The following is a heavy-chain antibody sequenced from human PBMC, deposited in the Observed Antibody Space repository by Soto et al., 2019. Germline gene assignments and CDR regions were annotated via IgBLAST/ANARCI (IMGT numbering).Heavy chain of an antibody. J-gene: IGHJ6*02. CDR2: INAGNGNT. D-gene: IGHD3-9*01. CDR1: GYTFTSYA. V-gene: IGHV1-3*01. CDR3: ARGQYFDWLLSDYYYYGMDV. Sequence: VKVSCKASGYTFTSYAMHWVRQAPGQRLEWMGWINAGNGNTKYSQKFQGRVTITRDTSASTAYMELSSVTAADTAVYYCARGQYFDWLLSDYYYYGMDVWGQGTTVTVSS.